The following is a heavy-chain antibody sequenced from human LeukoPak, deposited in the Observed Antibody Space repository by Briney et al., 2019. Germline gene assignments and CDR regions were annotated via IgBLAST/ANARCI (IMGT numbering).Heavy chain of an antibody. D-gene: IGHD2-15*01. V-gene: IGHV4-34*01. Sequence: PSETLSLTCAVYGGSFSGYYWSWIRQPPGKGLEWIGEINHSGSTNYNPSLKGRVTISVDTSKNQFSLKLSSVTAADTAVYYCARGLGYCSGGSCYEGGGFDYWGQGTLVTVSS. CDR2: INHSGST. J-gene: IGHJ4*02. CDR3: ARGLGYCSGGSCYEGGGFDY. CDR1: GGSFSGYY.